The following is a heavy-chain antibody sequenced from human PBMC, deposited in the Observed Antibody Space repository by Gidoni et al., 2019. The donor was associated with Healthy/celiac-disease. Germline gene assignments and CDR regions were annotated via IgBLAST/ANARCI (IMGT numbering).Heavy chain of an antibody. CDR1: GGSFSGYY. D-gene: IGHD3-9*01. J-gene: IGHJ3*02. V-gene: IGHV4-34*01. CDR3: ARGIDSDDAFDI. Sequence: QVQLQQWGAGLLKPSETLSLTCAVYGGSFSGYYWSWIRQPPGKGLEWIGEINHSGSTNYNPSLKSRVTISVDTSKNQFSLKLSSVTAADTAVYYCARGIDSDDAFDIWGQGTMVTVSS. CDR2: INHSGST.